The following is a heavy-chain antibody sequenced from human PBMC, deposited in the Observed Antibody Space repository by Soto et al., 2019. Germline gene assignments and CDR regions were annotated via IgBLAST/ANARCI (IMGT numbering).Heavy chain of an antibody. V-gene: IGHV3-64D*06. CDR2: ISSNGGST. Sequence: GGSLRLSCSASGFTFSSYAMHWVCQAPGKGLEYVSAISSNGGSTYYADSVKGRFTISRDNSKNTLYLQMSSLRAEDTAVYYCARGRGDRRPFDIRGQGTMVPVSS. J-gene: IGHJ3*02. CDR3: ARGRGDRRPFDI. CDR1: GFTFSSYA. D-gene: IGHD6-6*01.